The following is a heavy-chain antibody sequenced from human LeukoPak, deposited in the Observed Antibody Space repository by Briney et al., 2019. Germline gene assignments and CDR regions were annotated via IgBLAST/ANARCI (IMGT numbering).Heavy chain of an antibody. D-gene: IGHD6-6*01. V-gene: IGHV4-4*07. CDR1: GDSISNYF. Sequence: SETLSLTCTVSGDSISNYFWNWIRQPAGKGLQWIGRFYPSGSTNYNSPLKSRLTMSVDTSKNQFSLRLTSVTAADAAVYYCVRENRYQLYYIDVWGKGTTVTVSS. J-gene: IGHJ6*03. CDR2: FYPSGST. CDR3: VRENRYQLYYIDV.